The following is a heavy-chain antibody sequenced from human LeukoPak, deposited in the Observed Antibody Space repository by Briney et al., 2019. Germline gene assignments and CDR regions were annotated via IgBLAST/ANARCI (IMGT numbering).Heavy chain of an antibody. V-gene: IGHV1-69*13. CDR1: GGTFSSYA. J-gene: IGHJ4*02. D-gene: IGHD5-24*01. CDR3: ARDRGERSPFDY. Sequence: GASVKVSCKASGGTFSSYAISWVRQAPGQGLEWIGGIIPIFGTANYAQKFQGRVTITADESTSTAYMELSSLRSEDTAVYYCARDRGERSPFDYWGQGTLVTVSS. CDR2: IIPIFGTA.